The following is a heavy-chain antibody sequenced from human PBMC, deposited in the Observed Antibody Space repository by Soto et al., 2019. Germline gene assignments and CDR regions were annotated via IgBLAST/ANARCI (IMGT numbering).Heavy chain of an antibody. J-gene: IGHJ4*02. CDR3: ARAVVVAAPPDY. CDR2: SIPILGIA. V-gene: IGHV1-69*02. D-gene: IGHD2-15*01. Sequence: QVQLVQSGAEVKKPGSSVKVSCKASGGTFSSYTISWVRQAPGQGVEWMGRSIPILGIANYAQKFQGRVTITADKYTSTAYMELSSLRSEDTAVYYCARAVVVAAPPDYWGQGTLVTVSS. CDR1: GGTFSSYT.